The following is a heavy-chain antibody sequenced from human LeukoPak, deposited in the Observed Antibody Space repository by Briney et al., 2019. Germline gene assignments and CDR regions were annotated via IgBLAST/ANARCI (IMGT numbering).Heavy chain of an antibody. CDR3: AREMLAAVAAQS. CDR2: ISYDGSNK. Sequence: GGSLRLSCAASGFTFSSYAMHWVRQAPGKGLEWVALISYDGSNKYYADSVKGRFTISRDTSKNTLYLQMNSLRAEDTAVYYCAREMLAAVAAQSWGQGTLVTVSS. V-gene: IGHV3-30*04. J-gene: IGHJ5*02. D-gene: IGHD6-19*01. CDR1: GFTFSSYA.